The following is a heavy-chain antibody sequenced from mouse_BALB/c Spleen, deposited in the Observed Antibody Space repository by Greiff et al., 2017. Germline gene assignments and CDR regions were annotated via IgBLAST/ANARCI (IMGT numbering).Heavy chain of an antibody. D-gene: IGHD2-4*01. V-gene: IGHV5-6-5*01. Sequence: DVQLVESGGGLVKPGGSLKLSCAASGFTFSSYAMSWVRQTPEKRLEWVASISSGGSTYYPDSVKGRFTISKDNARDLLDLQMSTLKSEDTALYYCATVYYDYGAFAYWGQGTLVTVSA. J-gene: IGHJ3*01. CDR1: GFTFSSYA. CDR3: ATVYYDYGAFAY. CDR2: ISSGGST.